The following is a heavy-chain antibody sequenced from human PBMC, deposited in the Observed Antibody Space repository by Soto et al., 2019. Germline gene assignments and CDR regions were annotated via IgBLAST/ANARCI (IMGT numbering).Heavy chain of an antibody. Sequence: PGGSLRLSCAASGFTFSSYGMHWVRQAPGKGLEWVAVISYDGSNKYYADSVKGRFTISRDNSKNTLYLQMNSLRAEDTAVYYCAKVGCSSTSCYPPTYYYYGMDVWGQGTTVTVSS. CDR1: GFTFSSYG. J-gene: IGHJ6*02. CDR2: ISYDGSNK. CDR3: AKVGCSSTSCYPPTYYYYGMDV. D-gene: IGHD2-2*01. V-gene: IGHV3-30*18.